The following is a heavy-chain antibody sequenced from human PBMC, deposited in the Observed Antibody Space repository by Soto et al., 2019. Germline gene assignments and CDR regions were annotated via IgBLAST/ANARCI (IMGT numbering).Heavy chain of an antibody. V-gene: IGHV1-18*04. CDR1: GYTFTSYG. CDR3: ARDWRYDSGGYCIEN. Sequence: QVQLVQSGAEVKKPGASVKVSCKASGYTFTSYGISWVRQAPGQGLEWMGWISGYNGNTNYAQKLQGRVTMTTDTSTSTAYMELRSLRSDDTAVYSCARDWRYDSGGYCIENWGQGTLVTVSS. J-gene: IGHJ4*02. CDR2: ISGYNGNT. D-gene: IGHD3-22*01.